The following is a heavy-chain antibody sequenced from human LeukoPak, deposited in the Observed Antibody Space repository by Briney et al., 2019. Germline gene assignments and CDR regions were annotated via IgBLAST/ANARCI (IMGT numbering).Heavy chain of an antibody. V-gene: IGHV3-30-3*01. J-gene: IGHJ3*02. CDR3: ARERQDTIIHSGAFDI. Sequence: PGRSLRLSCAASGFTFSNYFMHWVRQAPGKGLEWVADIANDRSHTFYVESVKGRFTISRDNSKNTLYLQMNSLRVEDTAVYFCARERQDTIIHSGAFDIWGQGTMVTVSS. CDR1: GFTFSNYF. D-gene: IGHD3-10*01. CDR2: IANDRSHT.